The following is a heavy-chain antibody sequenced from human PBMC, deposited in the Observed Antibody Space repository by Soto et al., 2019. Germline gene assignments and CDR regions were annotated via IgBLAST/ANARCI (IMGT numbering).Heavy chain of an antibody. D-gene: IGHD4-17*01. CDR1: GFTFSTYG. V-gene: IGHV3-30*18. CDR2: MSYDGNNK. J-gene: IGHJ4*02. Sequence: QVQLVESGGGVVQPGRSLRLSCAASGFTFSTYGMHWVRQAPGKGLEWVAVMSYDGNNKYYADSVKGRFTISRDNSKNTLFLQMNSLRAADTAVYYCAKDHLPSTVTTPGYWGPGTLVTVSS. CDR3: AKDHLPSTVTTPGY.